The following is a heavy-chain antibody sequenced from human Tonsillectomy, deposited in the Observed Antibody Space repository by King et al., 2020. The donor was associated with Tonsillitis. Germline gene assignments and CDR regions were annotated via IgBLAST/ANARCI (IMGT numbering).Heavy chain of an antibody. CDR3: ARHRRVVLVPDAPDS. CDR1: GGSISSNSYY. CDR2: IYYSGNT. V-gene: IGHV4-39*01. J-gene: IGHJ4*02. D-gene: IGHD2-8*02. Sequence: QLQESGPGLMKPSETLSLTCTVSGGSISSNSYYWGWIRQPPGKGLEWIGTIYYSGNTYYNPSLKSRVTISIDTSKNQFSLKLSSVTAADTAVYYCARHRRVVLVPDAPDSWGQGTLVTVSS.